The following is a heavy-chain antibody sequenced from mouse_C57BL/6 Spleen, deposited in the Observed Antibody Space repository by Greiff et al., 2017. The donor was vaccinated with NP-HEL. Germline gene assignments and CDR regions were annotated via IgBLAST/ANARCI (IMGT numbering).Heavy chain of an antibody. Sequence: DVKLVESGGGLVKPGGSLKLSCAASGFTFSDYGMHWVRQAPEKGLEWVAYISSGSSTIYYADTVKGRFTISRDNAKNTLFLQMTSLRSEDTAMYYCARGQALYAMDYWGQGTSVTVSS. CDR2: ISSGSSTI. V-gene: IGHV5-17*01. CDR1: GFTFSDYG. D-gene: IGHD3-2*02. J-gene: IGHJ4*01. CDR3: ARGQALYAMDY.